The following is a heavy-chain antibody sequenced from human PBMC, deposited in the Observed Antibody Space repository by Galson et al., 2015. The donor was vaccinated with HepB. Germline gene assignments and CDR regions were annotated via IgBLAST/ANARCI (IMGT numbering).Heavy chain of an antibody. CDR3: AKDYEVSGYYYYGMDV. Sequence: SLRLSCAASGFTFSSYAMSWVRQAPGKGLEWVSAISGSGGSTYYADSVKGRFTISRDNSKNTLYLQMNSLRAEDTAVYYCAKDYEVSGYYYYGMDVWGQGTTVTVSS. D-gene: IGHD3-10*01. CDR2: ISGSGGST. CDR1: GFTFSSYA. V-gene: IGHV3-23*01. J-gene: IGHJ6*02.